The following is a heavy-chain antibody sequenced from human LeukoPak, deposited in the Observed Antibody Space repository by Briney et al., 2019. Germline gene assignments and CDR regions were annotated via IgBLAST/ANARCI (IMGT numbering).Heavy chain of an antibody. CDR3: ARDQGRFYYYGMDV. V-gene: IGHV1-3*01. CDR2: INAGNGNT. CDR1: GYTFTSYA. J-gene: IGHJ6*02. Sequence: GASVKVSCKASGYTFTSYAMHWVRQAPGQRLEWMGWINAGNGNTKYSQKFQGRVTITRDTSASTAYMELSSLRSEDTAVYYCARDQGRFYYYGMDVWGQGTTVTVSS.